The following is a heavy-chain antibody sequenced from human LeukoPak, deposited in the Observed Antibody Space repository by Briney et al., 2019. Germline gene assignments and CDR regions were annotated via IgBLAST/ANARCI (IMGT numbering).Heavy chain of an antibody. CDR2: IYSGGST. CDR1: GFTASINY. V-gene: IGHV3-53*01. Sequence: GGSLRLSCAASGFTASINYMSRVRQAPGKGLEWVSVIYSGGSTYYADSVKGRFTISRDNSKNTLYLQMNSLRAEDTAVYYCARRDSVVGYFDDWGEGTLVTVSS. D-gene: IGHD2-15*01. CDR3: ARRDSVVGYFDD. J-gene: IGHJ4*02.